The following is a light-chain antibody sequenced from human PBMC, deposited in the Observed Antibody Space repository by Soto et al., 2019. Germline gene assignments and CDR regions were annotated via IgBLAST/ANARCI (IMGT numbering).Light chain of an antibody. CDR3: QQYGSPRT. CDR2: GAS. J-gene: IGKJ1*01. Sequence: EIVLTQSPGTLSLSPGERATLSCRASQSVSSSYLAWYQQKPGQAPRLLIYGASSRATGIPDRFSGSGSGTDFTLTISRLEPEDFEVYYCQQYGSPRTFGQGTKVEIK. CDR1: QSVSSSY. V-gene: IGKV3-20*01.